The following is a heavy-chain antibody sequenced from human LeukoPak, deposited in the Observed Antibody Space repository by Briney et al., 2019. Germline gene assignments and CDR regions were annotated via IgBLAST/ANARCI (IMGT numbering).Heavy chain of an antibody. CDR3: ARGGSAEYFQN. D-gene: IGHD3-16*01. J-gene: IGHJ1*01. CDR2: INPNRGDT. CDR1: GYTFTGYN. Sequence: ASVKVSCKASGYTFTGYNIHWVRQALGQGLEWMGCINPNRGDTEYAQKFQGRVTMTRDTSITTAYMELSRLTSDDTAVYYCARGGSAEYFQNWGQGTLATVSS. V-gene: IGHV1-2*02.